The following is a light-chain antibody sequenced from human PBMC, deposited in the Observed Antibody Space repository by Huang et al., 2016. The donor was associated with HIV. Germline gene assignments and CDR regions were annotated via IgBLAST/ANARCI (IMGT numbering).Light chain of an antibody. CDR2: WAS. CDR3: QQYYRSPQT. V-gene: IGKV4-1*01. CDR1: QSVLYTSNSKNY. Sequence: DIVMTQSPDSLTVSLGERATIKCMSSQSVLYTSNSKNYLAWFQQKPGQAPRLLIYWASARESGVPDRFSGSGSGTDFTLTISRLEAEDAAIYYCQQYYRSPQTFGQGTRVEI. J-gene: IGKJ1*01.